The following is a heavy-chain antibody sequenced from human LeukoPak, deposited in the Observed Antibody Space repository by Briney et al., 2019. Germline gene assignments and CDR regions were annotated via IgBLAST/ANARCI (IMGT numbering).Heavy chain of an antibody. D-gene: IGHD2-15*01. V-gene: IGHV4-34*01. CDR2: INHSGST. CDR1: GGSFSGYY. Sequence: SETLSLTCAVYGGSFSGYYGSWIRQPPGKGLEWIGEINHSGSTNYNPSLKSRVTISVDTSKNQFSLKLSSVTAADTAVYYCARGRRRCSGGSCYSDYWGQGTLVTVSS. J-gene: IGHJ4*02. CDR3: ARGRRRCSGGSCYSDY.